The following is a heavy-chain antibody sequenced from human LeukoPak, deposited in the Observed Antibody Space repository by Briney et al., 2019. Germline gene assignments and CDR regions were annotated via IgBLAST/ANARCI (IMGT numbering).Heavy chain of an antibody. CDR1: GFSFNNAW. J-gene: IGHJ4*02. Sequence: PGGSLRLSCPPSGTASGFSFNNAWMNWVRQASGKGLEWVGRVRSKADSYATAYTASMKGRFIISRDDSKNTAYLQMNSLKTEDTAVYYCTRWRLGGSNTDDGFDYWGQGTLVTVSS. V-gene: IGHV3-73*01. CDR2: VRSKADSYAT. CDR3: TRWRLGGSNTDDGFDY. D-gene: IGHD1-1*01.